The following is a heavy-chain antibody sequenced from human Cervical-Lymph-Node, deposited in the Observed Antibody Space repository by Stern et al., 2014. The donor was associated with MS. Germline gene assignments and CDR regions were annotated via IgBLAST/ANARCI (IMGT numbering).Heavy chain of an antibody. J-gene: IGHJ6*02. D-gene: IGHD3-22*01. CDR2: IWYDGSNK. CDR3: ARDRFTMIGTMDV. CDR1: GFIFSSYG. Sequence: VQLVESGGGVVQPGRSLRLSCAASGFIFSSYGMHWVRQAPGKGLEWVAVIWYDGSNKYYADSVKGRFNISRDNSKNTLYLQMNSLRAEDTAVYYCARDRFTMIGTMDVWGQGTTVTVSS. V-gene: IGHV3-33*01.